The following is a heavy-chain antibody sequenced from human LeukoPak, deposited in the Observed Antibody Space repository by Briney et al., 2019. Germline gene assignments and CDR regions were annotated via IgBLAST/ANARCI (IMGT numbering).Heavy chain of an antibody. CDR2: ISGNGRGI. D-gene: IGHD3-22*01. CDR1: GFTFSNYA. Sequence: GGSLRLSCAASGFTFSNYAMTWVRQAPGKGLEWVSTISGNGRGIYQPDSVKGRFTISRDNSMDTLYLQMNNLGAEDTAVYYCAKAYDSSGFSYERGVDYWGQGTLVTVSS. CDR3: AKAYDSSGFSYERGVDY. J-gene: IGHJ4*02. V-gene: IGHV3-23*01.